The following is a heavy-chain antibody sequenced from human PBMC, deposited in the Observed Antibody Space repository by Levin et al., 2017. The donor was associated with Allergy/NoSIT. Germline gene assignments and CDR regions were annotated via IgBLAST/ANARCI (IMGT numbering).Heavy chain of an antibody. CDR2: ISSNNGNT. D-gene: IGHD3-10*02. CDR3: SRVRVACSGGQNHQGWLDP. Sequence: GESLKISCKASGYAFTTYGISWVRQAPGQGLEWMGWISSNNGNTHYAQNFQGRVTMTTDTSARTAYMEMRSRRSGETPVYFWSRVRVACSGGQNHQGWLDPWGQGTLVTVSS. CDR1: GYAFTTYG. V-gene: IGHV1-18*01. J-gene: IGHJ5*02.